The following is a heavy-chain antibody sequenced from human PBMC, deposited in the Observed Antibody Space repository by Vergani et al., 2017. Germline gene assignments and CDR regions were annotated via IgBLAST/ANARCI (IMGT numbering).Heavy chain of an antibody. D-gene: IGHD2-21*02. CDR1: GYSISSGSY. J-gene: IGHJ4*02. Sequence: QVQLQESGPGLVKPSETLSLTCAVSGYSISSGSYWAWIRQPPGKGLEWIGSIFHSGTTHYNPSIECLVTISVDTSRNQFSLRLSSVTAADTAVYYCARHNLWGDSQTGIDFWGLGTLVIVSS. V-gene: IGHV4-38-2*01. CDR3: ARHNLWGDSQTGIDF. CDR2: IFHSGTT.